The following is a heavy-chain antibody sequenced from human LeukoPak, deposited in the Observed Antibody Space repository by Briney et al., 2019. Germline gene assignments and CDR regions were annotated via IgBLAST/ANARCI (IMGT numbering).Heavy chain of an antibody. CDR1: GFTFSSYA. CDR2: ISYDGSNK. D-gene: IGHD6-13*01. CDR3: ARDQGASDGSSWNYYDGMDV. J-gene: IGHJ6*02. Sequence: PGRSLRLSCAASGFTFSSYAMHWVRQAPGKGLEWVAAISYDGSNKYYADSVKGRFTISRDNSKNTLYLQMNSLRAKDTAVYYCARDQGASDGSSWNYYDGMDVWGQGTTVTVSS. V-gene: IGHV3-30-3*01.